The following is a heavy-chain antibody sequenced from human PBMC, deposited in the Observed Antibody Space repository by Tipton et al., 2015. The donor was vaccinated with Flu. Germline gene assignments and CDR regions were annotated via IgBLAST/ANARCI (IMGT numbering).Heavy chain of an antibody. Sequence: GSLRLSCAASGFTFSGFEMNWVRQAPGKGLEWVAYSSSSGRTTEYADSVKGRFTISRDNAKNSLYLQMSNLKVEDSALYYCAKRLNSYGINDYWGQGTLVTVSS. V-gene: IGHV3-48*03. CDR3: AKRLNSYGINDY. CDR2: SSSSGRTT. CDR1: GFTFSGFE. D-gene: IGHD5-18*01. J-gene: IGHJ4*02.